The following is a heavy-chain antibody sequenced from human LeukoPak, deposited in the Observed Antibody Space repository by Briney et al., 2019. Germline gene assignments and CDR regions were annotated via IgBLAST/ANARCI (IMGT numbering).Heavy chain of an antibody. J-gene: IGHJ6*03. V-gene: IGHV1-24*01. Sequence: ASVKVSCKVSGYTLTELSMHWVRQAPGKGLEWMGGFDPEDGEAIYAQKFQGRVTMTEDTSTDTAYMELSSLRSEDTAVYYCATAAYGSGSGVYYYYMDVWGKGTTVTVSS. D-gene: IGHD3-10*01. CDR1: GYTLTELS. CDR2: FDPEDGEA. CDR3: ATAAYGSGSGVYYYYMDV.